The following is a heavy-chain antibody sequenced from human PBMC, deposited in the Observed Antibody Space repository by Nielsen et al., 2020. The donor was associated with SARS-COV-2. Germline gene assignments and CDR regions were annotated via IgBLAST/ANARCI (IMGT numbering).Heavy chain of an antibody. V-gene: IGHV3-30*04. CDR3: ARDYYDSSGYYYAPYYFDY. Sequence: GESLKISCPASGFTFSSYEMNWVRQAPGKGLEWVAVISYDGSNKYYADSVKGRFTISRDNSKNTLYLQMNSLRAEDTAVYYCARDYYDSSGYYYAPYYFDYWGQGTLVTVSS. J-gene: IGHJ4*02. D-gene: IGHD3-22*01. CDR1: GFTFSSYE. CDR2: ISYDGSNK.